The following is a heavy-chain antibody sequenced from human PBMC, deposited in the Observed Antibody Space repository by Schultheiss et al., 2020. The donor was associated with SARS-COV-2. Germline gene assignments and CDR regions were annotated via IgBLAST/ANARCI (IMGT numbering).Heavy chain of an antibody. Sequence: WVRQAPGKGLEWIGSIYYSGSTYYNPSLKSRVTISVDTSKNQFSLKLSSVTAADTAVYYCARGVRTVTTSFDYWGQGTLVTVSS. J-gene: IGHJ4*02. D-gene: IGHD4-17*01. CDR2: IYYSGST. CDR3: ARGVRTVTTSFDY. V-gene: IGHV4-39*07.